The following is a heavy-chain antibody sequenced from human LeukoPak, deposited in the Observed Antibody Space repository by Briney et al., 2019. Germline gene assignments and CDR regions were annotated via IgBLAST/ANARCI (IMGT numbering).Heavy chain of an antibody. J-gene: IGHJ4*02. V-gene: IGHV3-23*01. CDR2: INGSGGST. Sequence: GGSLRLSCAASGFTFSSYAMSWVRQAPGKGLEWVSAINGSGGSTYYADSVKGRFTISRDNSKNTLYLQMNSLRAEDTAVYYCASGYYNYYFDYWGQGTLVTVSS. CDR3: ASGYYNYYFDY. CDR1: GFTFSSYA. D-gene: IGHD3-22*01.